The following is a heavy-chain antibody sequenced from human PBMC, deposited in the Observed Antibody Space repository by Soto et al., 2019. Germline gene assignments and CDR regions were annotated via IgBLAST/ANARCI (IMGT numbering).Heavy chain of an antibody. D-gene: IGHD3-22*01. CDR1: GCSFSNYW. J-gene: IGHJ4*02. V-gene: IGHV3-7*01. Sequence: EVQLVESGGGLVQPGGYLRLYCVASGCSFSNYWMSWVSQAPGKGLEWVANLNQDGSEINYVDSVKGRFAISRDNAKNSLLLQMTSLRAEDIAVYYCARDRGYSTFDCWGQGTLVTVSS. CDR2: LNQDGSEI. CDR3: ARDRGYSTFDC.